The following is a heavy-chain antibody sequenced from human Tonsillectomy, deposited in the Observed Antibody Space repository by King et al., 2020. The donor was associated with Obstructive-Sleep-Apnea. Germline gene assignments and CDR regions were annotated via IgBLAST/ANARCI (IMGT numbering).Heavy chain of an antibody. CDR3: ARLTRDDYNSHFDY. Sequence: VQLQESGPGLVKPSKTLSLTCTVSGGSISSYYWSWIRQPPGKGLEWIGYIYYSGNTNYNPSLKSRVTISVDTSKNQFALKLSSVTAADTAVYYCARLTRDDYNSHFDYWGQGTLVTVSS. CDR1: GGSISSYY. J-gene: IGHJ4*02. V-gene: IGHV4-59*08. D-gene: IGHD5-24*01. CDR2: IYYSGNT.